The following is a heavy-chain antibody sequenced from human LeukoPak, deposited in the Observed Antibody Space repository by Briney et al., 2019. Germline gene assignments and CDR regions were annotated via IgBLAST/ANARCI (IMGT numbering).Heavy chain of an antibody. CDR2: ISGSGGST. CDR1: GFTFSSYS. V-gene: IGHV3-23*01. Sequence: PGGSLRLSCAASGFTFSSYSMNWVRQAPGKRLEWVSAISGSGGSTYYADSVKGRFTISRDNSKNTLYLQMNSLRAEDTAVYYCVVRGDFDYWGQGTLVTVSS. J-gene: IGHJ4*02. D-gene: IGHD4/OR15-4a*01. CDR3: VVRGDFDY.